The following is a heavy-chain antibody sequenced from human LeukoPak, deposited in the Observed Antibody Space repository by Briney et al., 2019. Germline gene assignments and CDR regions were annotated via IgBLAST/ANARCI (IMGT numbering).Heavy chain of an antibody. CDR1: GGSFSGYY. J-gene: IGHJ6*03. CDR2: INHSGST. Sequence: PSETLSLTCAVYGGSFSGYYLSWIRQPPGKGLEWIGEINHSGSTNYNPSLKSRVTISVDTSKNQFSLKLSSVTAADTAVYYCARLRPLRRGHYYYYMDVWGKGTTVTVSS. V-gene: IGHV4-34*01. CDR3: ARLRPLRRGHYYYYMDV. D-gene: IGHD4-17*01.